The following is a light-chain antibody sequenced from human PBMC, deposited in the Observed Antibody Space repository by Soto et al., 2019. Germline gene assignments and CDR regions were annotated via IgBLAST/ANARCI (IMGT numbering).Light chain of an antibody. CDR2: RNN. Sequence: QSVLTQPPSASGTPGQRVTISCSGSRYNIGSNFVYWYQQIPGTAPKLLIYRNNQRPSGVPDRFSGSKSGTSASLAISGLRSEDEADYYCAAWDYSLGGVVFGGGTMVTVL. CDR1: RYNIGSNF. CDR3: AAWDYSLGGVV. J-gene: IGLJ2*01. V-gene: IGLV1-47*01.